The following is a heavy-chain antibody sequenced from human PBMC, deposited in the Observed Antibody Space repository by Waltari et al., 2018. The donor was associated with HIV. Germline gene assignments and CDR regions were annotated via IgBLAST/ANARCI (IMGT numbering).Heavy chain of an antibody. Sequence: EVQLVDSGGGLVKPGGSLRLPCAAPGFTISDAWVSWVRQAPGEGLEWVGRIKSQMDGGTTDYAATMKGRFTISGDESKNTLYLQMNSLKVEDTAMYYCATLGGGTRDYWGQGTLVTVSS. CDR3: ATLGGGTRDY. J-gene: IGHJ4*02. V-gene: IGHV3-15*01. D-gene: IGHD3-16*01. CDR1: GFTISDAW. CDR2: IKSQMDGGTT.